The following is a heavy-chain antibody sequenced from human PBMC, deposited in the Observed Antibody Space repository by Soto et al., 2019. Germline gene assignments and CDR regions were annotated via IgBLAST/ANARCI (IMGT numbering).Heavy chain of an antibody. CDR2: IKQDGSEK. J-gene: IGHJ6*03. CDR3: AREQGIAAAEKWGRYGDYQDYYYYYMDV. Sequence: PGGSLRLSCVVSGFTFSSYWMSWVRQAPGKGLEWVANIKQDGSEKYYVDSVKGRFTISRDNAKNSLYLQMNSLRAEDTAVYYCAREQGIAAAEKWGRYGDYQDYYYYYMDVWGKGTTVTVSS. D-gene: IGHD6-13*01. CDR1: GFTFSSYW. V-gene: IGHV3-7*01.